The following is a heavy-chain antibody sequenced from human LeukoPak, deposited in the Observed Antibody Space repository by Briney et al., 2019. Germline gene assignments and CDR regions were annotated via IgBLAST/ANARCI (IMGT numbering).Heavy chain of an antibody. CDR3: ARGLVGATGFDY. CDR2: IIPILGIA. Sequence: SVKVSCKASGGTFSSYTISWVRQAPGQGLEWMGRIIPILGIANYAQKFQGRVTITADKSTGTAYMELSSLRSEDTAVYYCARGLVGATGFDYWGQGTLVTVSS. J-gene: IGHJ4*02. CDR1: GGTFSSYT. V-gene: IGHV1-69*02. D-gene: IGHD1-26*01.